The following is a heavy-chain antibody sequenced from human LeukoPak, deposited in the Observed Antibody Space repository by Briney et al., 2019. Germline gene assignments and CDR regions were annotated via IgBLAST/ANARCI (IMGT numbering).Heavy chain of an antibody. CDR1: GFTFSSYA. V-gene: IGHV3-30*04. Sequence: PGGSLRLSCAASGFTFSSYAMHWVRQAPGKGLGWVAVISYDGSNKYYADSVKGRFTISRDNSKNTLYLQMNSLRAADTAVYYCARDREYYGWRGPFDYWGQGTLVTVSS. D-gene: IGHD3-10*01. CDR3: ARDREYYGWRGPFDY. J-gene: IGHJ4*02. CDR2: ISYDGSNK.